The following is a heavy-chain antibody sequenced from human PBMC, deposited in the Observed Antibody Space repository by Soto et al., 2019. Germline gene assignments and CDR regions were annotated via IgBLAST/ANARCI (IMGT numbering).Heavy chain of an antibody. D-gene: IGHD2-8*01. V-gene: IGHV3-33*01. J-gene: IGHJ6*02. Sequence: QVQLVESGGGVVQPGRSLRLSCAASGFTFGNYGMHWVRQAPGKGLEWVAVIWYDGSHIPYVDSVKGRFTISRDNSKDTLYLEMNTLKAEDTAVYYCGRDRPNYYYGMAVSGQRTTVTVSS. CDR3: GRDRPNYYYGMAV. CDR2: IWYDGSHI. CDR1: GFTFGNYG.